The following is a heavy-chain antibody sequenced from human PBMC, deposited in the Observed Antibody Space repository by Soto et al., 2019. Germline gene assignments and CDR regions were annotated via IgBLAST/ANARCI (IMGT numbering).Heavy chain of an antibody. D-gene: IGHD3-3*01. V-gene: IGHV3-21*01. CDR3: AGDLFAVVLLP. Sequence: LRLSCAASGFTFNTYTMNWVRQAPGKGLEWVSSISSSSSYIYYADSVEGRFTISRDNAKNSLYLQMNSLRVEDTAVYYCAGDLFAVVLLPWGQGTLVTVSS. CDR1: GFTFNTYT. J-gene: IGHJ5*02. CDR2: ISSSSSYI.